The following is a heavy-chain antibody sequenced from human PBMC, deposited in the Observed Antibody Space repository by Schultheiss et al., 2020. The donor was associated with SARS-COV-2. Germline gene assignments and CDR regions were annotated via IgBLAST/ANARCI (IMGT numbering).Heavy chain of an antibody. J-gene: IGHJ4*02. V-gene: IGHV1-8*01. CDR2: MNPNSGNT. CDR1: GYTFTSYD. Sequence: ASVKVSCKASGYTFTSYDINWVRQATGQGLEWMGWMNPNSGNTGYAQKFQGRVTMTRNTSISTAYMELSSLRSEDTAVYYCARGLTGTTGRAFDYWGQGTLVTVSS. CDR3: ARGLTGTTGRAFDY. D-gene: IGHD1-7*01.